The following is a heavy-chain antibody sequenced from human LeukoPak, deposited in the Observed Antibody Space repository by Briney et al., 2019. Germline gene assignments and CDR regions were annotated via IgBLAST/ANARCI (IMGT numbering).Heavy chain of an antibody. CDR1: GFPLSELS. Sequence: GASVTVSCKVSGFPLSELSMYWVRQAPGKGLEWIGGFDPADVGTFYAQKFQARVTITADTSTHTFYMLVNSLRSDDTAVYYCATDQMGASYSDVHDNWGQGTLVAVSS. V-gene: IGHV1-24*01. CDR3: ATDQMGASYSDVHDN. D-gene: IGHD5-24*01. J-gene: IGHJ4*02. CDR2: FDPADVGT.